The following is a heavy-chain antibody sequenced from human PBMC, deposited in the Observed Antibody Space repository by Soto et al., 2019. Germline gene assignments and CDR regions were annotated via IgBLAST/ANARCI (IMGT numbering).Heavy chain of an antibody. Sequence: SETLSLTCAVYGGSFSGYYWSWIRQPPGKGLEWIGEINHSGSTNYNPSLKSRVTISVDTSKNQFSLKLSSVTAADTAVYYCARGRDFWSGYSAHARYFDYWGQGTLVTVSS. CDR2: INHSGST. CDR3: ARGRDFWSGYSAHARYFDY. V-gene: IGHV4-34*01. CDR1: GGSFSGYY. J-gene: IGHJ4*02. D-gene: IGHD3-3*01.